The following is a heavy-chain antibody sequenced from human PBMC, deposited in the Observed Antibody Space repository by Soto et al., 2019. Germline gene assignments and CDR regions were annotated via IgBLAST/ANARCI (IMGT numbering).Heavy chain of an antibody. CDR3: AKAISGWYYDY. V-gene: IGHV3-30*18. J-gene: IGHJ4*02. D-gene: IGHD6-19*01. Sequence: QVQLVESGGGVVQPGRSLRLSCAASGFTFSSYGMHWVRQAPGKGLEWVAVISYDGSNKYYADSVKGRFTISRGNSKNTLYLQMNSLRAEDTAVYYCAKAISGWYYDYWGQGTLVTVSS. CDR2: ISYDGSNK. CDR1: GFTFSSYG.